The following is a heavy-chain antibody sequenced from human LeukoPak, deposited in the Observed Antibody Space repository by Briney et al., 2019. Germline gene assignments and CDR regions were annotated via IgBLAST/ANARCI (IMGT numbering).Heavy chain of an antibody. CDR3: ASYPRYSSSPPFDY. CDR2: INPNTGVT. CDR1: GYTFTGQD. J-gene: IGHJ4*02. Sequence: GASVKVSCKASGYTFTGQDMHWVRQAPGQGLEWMGWINPNTGVTNYAQRLQGRVTMTRDTTISTAYMELSRLTSDDTAVYYCASYPRYSSSPPFDYWCQGTLVTVSS. D-gene: IGHD6-6*01. V-gene: IGHV1-2*02.